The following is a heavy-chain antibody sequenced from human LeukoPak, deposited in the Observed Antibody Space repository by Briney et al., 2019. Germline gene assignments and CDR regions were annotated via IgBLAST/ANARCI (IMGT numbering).Heavy chain of an antibody. D-gene: IGHD2-15*01. V-gene: IGHV4-34*01. CDR2: INHSGST. CDR3: ARNSCPSGSCYENRGYFDY. CDR1: GGSISSYY. J-gene: IGHJ4*02. Sequence: PSETLSLTCTVSGGSISSYYWSWIRQPPGKGLEWIGEINHSGSTNYNPSLKSRVTISVDTSKNQFSLKLSSVTAADTAVYYCARNSCPSGSCYENRGYFDYWGQGTLVTVSS.